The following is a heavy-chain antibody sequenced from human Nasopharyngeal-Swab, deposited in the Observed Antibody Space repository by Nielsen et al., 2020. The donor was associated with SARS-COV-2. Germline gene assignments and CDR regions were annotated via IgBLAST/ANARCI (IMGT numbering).Heavy chain of an antibody. CDR1: GFTFSSYA. CDR3: AKDPTRLWDVSI. D-gene: IGHD3-16*01. V-gene: IGHV3-23*01. J-gene: IGHJ4*02. Sequence: GASLKISCAASGFTFSSYAMSWVRQAPGKGLEWVSAISGSGGSTYYADSVKGRFTISRDNSKNTPYLQMNSLRAEDTAVYYCAKDPTRLWDVSIWGQGTLVTVSS. CDR2: ISGSGGST.